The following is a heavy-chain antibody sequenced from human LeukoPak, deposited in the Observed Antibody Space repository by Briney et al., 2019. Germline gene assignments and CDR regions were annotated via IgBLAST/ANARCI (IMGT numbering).Heavy chain of an antibody. CDR1: GGTFSSYA. D-gene: IGHD1-26*01. CDR3: AREALLGWELGEGFDY. V-gene: IGHV1-69*05. CDR2: IIPIFGTA. J-gene: IGHJ4*02. Sequence: ASVKVSCKASGGTFSSYAISWVRQAPGQGLEWMGRIIPIFGTANYAQKFQGRVTITTDESTSTAYMELSSLRSEDTAVYYCAREALLGWELGEGFDYWGQGTLVTVSS.